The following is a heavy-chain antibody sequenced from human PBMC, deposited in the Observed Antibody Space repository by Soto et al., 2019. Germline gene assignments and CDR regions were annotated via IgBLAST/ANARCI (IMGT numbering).Heavy chain of an antibody. CDR2: ISCSGGST. J-gene: IGHJ4*02. D-gene: IGHD6-6*01. Sequence: GGSLRLSCAASGFTFISYAMSWVRQAPGKGLEWVSAISCSGGSTYYADSVKGRFTISRDNSKNTLYLQMNSLRAEDTAVYYCAKEGAKLAARTHFDYWGQGTMVTVSS. V-gene: IGHV3-23*01. CDR3: AKEGAKLAARTHFDY. CDR1: GFTFISYA.